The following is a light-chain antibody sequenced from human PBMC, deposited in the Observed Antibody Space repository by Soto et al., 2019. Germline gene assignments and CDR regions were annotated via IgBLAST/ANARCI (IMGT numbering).Light chain of an antibody. CDR1: SSDVGGYNY. J-gene: IGLJ2*01. CDR2: AVS. V-gene: IGLV2-14*01. Sequence: QSVLTQPASVSGSPGQSITISCTGTSSDVGGYNYVSWYQQHPGKAPIIYAVSNRPSGVSHRFSGSKSGNTASLAISGLQAEDEAEYYCSSYTSSTSVAFGGGTKLTVL. CDR3: SSYTSSTSVA.